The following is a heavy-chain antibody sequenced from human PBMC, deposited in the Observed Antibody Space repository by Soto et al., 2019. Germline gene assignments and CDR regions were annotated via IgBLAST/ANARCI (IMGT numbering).Heavy chain of an antibody. CDR2: ISGSGGST. Sequence: GGSLRLSCAASGFTFSSYAMSWVRQAPGKGLEWVSAISGSGGSTYYADSVKGRFTISRDNSKNTLYLQMNSLRAEDTAVYYCAKAYCGGDCYYPRYYYFDYWGQGTLLTVSS. D-gene: IGHD2-21*02. J-gene: IGHJ4*02. CDR1: GFTFSSYA. CDR3: AKAYCGGDCYYPRYYYFDY. V-gene: IGHV3-23*01.